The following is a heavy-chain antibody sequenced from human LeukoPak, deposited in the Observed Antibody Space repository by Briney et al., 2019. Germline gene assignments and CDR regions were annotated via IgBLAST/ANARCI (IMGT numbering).Heavy chain of an antibody. J-gene: IGHJ4*02. D-gene: IGHD3-10*01. Sequence: GGSLRLSCAASGFTFSSYGMSWVRQAPGKGLEWVSAISGSGGSTYYADSVKGRFTISRDNSKNTLYLQMNSLRAEDTAVYYCAKVRLTMVRGAQRDYWGQGTLVTVSS. CDR2: ISGSGGST. CDR3: AKVRLTMVRGAQRDY. V-gene: IGHV3-23*01. CDR1: GFTFSSYG.